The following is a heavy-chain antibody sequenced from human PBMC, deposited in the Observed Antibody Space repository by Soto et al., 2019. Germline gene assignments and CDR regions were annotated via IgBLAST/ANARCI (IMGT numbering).Heavy chain of an antibody. CDR3: ARRDSGGFFRFFDS. CDR1: GGSLSTNP. V-gene: IGHV1-69*06. Sequence: QVQLVQSGTEVKKPGSSVKVSCKTSGGSLSTNPISWVRQAPGQGLEWMGGTGSGTGPGNHAQKFQGRLTVTADKSTDTVYMELTNISSEDTAVYYCARRDSGGFFRFFDSWGQGTLVTVSS. D-gene: IGHD2-15*01. CDR2: TGSGTGPG. J-gene: IGHJ4*02.